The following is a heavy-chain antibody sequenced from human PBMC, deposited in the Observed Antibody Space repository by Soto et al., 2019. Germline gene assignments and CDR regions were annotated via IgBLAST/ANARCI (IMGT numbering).Heavy chain of an antibody. CDR3: ARASYDSSTYYLDY. CDR2: IYYSGST. Sequence: SETLSLTCTVSGASISSGDYYWTWIRQPPGKGLEWIGSIYYSGSTYYNPSLKSRVTISVDTSNNQFSLKLSSVTAADTAVYYCARASYDSSTYYLDYWDQGTLVTVSS. CDR1: GASISSGDYY. J-gene: IGHJ4*02. D-gene: IGHD3-22*01. V-gene: IGHV4-30-4*01.